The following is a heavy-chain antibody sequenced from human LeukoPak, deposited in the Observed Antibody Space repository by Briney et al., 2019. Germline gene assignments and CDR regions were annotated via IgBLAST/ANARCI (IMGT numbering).Heavy chain of an antibody. J-gene: IGHJ4*02. Sequence: ASVKVSCKTSGYTFINFYMHWVRQAPGQGLEWMGIINPSGGGTTYAQEFQGRVTLTRDTSTSTVYMELSSLRSEDTAINYCAREKGDSGYDRYYFDYWGQGTLVTVSS. D-gene: IGHD5-12*01. CDR1: GYTFINFY. V-gene: IGHV1-46*01. CDR2: INPSGGGT. CDR3: AREKGDSGYDRYYFDY.